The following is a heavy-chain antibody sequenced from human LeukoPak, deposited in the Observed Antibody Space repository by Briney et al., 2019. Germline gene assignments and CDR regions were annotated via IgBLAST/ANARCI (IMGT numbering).Heavy chain of an antibody. CDR1: GYSISSGYY. J-gene: IGHJ4*02. Sequence: SETLSLTCTVSGYSISSGYYWGWIRQPPGKGLEWIGSIYHSGSTYYNPSLKSRVTISVDTSKNQFSLKLSSVTAADTAVYYCARGGEIAAAAFDYWGQGTLVTVSS. CDR2: IYHSGST. CDR3: ARGGEIAAAAFDY. D-gene: IGHD6-13*01. V-gene: IGHV4-38-2*02.